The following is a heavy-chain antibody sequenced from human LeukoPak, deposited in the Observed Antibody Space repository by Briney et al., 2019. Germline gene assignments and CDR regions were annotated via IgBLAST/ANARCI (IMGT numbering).Heavy chain of an antibody. CDR3: TRGPALHTKWVGGRWFDP. CDR1: GYTFTNYD. CDR2: MNPKSAHT. V-gene: IGHV1-8*01. Sequence: ASVKVSCKASGYTFTNYDINWVRQATGHGLEWMGWMNPKSAHTGHAQKFQGRVTMTRDTSINTAYMELSSLTSDDTAMYYCTRGPALHTKWVGGRWFDPWGQGTLVTVSS. D-gene: IGHD6-19*01. J-gene: IGHJ5*02.